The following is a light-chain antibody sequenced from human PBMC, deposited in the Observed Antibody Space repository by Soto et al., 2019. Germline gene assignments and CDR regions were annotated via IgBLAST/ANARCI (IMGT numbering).Light chain of an antibody. V-gene: IGLV2-14*03. CDR2: AAS. Sequence: QSVLTQPASVSGSPGQSITISCSGTSSDIGSYDHVAWYQQFPGKSPKLIIYAASDRPSGVSDRFSGSKSGISASLTISGLQTEDEADYYCCSYVGATTYVFGSGTKVTVL. J-gene: IGLJ1*01. CDR1: SSDIGSYDH. CDR3: CSYVGATTYV.